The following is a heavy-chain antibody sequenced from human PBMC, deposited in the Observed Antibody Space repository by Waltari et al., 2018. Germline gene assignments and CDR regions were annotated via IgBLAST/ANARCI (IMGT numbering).Heavy chain of an antibody. CDR2: IGDSGAST. CDR3: ARDWYDY. D-gene: IGHD2-15*01. V-gene: IGHV3-23*01. CDR1: GFNFSSYA. Sequence: EVQLLESGGSLAQPGGSLRLSCAASGFNFSSYAMSWVRRAPGLGLEWVSTIGDSGASTFYADSVKGRFTISRDNSKNTLFLQMNSLRAEDTAVYNCARDWYDYWGQGTLVTVSS. J-gene: IGHJ4*02.